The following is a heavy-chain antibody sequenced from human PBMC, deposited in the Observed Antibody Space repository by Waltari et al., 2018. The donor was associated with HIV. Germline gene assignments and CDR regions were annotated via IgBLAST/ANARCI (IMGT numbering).Heavy chain of an antibody. J-gene: IGHJ3*02. CDR3: ARGRSWRWFRPWGGFDT. CDR1: GYKFETYA. D-gene: IGHD7-27*01. Sequence: QVRLMQSPSEVRKPGPSLTLSCQASGYKFETYAINWLRPGPGQGLEGLVWINTVTGQDAVFQSFLGRGYISLNNSLLTTFLEIKDLRLEDGATYYCARGRSWRWFRPWGGFDTWGQGT. CDR2: INTVTGQD. V-gene: IGHV7-4-1*02.